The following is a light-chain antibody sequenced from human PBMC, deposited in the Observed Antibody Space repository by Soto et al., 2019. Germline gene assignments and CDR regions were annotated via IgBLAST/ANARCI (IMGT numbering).Light chain of an antibody. J-gene: IGLJ1*01. CDR3: RSYTSSSTPYV. CDR1: RSDIGGYNY. V-gene: IGLV2-14*01. Sequence: QSALTQPASVSGSPGQSITISCTGTRSDIGGYNYVSWYQHHPGKAPKLIIFEVSDRPSGVSNRFSGSKSGNTASLTISGLQAEDEADYYCRSYTSSSTPYVFGTGTKLTVL. CDR2: EVS.